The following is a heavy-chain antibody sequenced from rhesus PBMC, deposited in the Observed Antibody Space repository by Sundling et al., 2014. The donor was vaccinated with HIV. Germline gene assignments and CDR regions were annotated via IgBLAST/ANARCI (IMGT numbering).Heavy chain of an antibody. CDR3: ARVGGGVLVVVVTFDS. V-gene: IGHV4-92*01. D-gene: IGHD2-21*01. CDR1: GGSISSSNW. CDR2: ISGSGGST. Sequence: QVQLQESGPGLVKPSETLSLTCAVSGGSISSSNWWSWIRQPPGKGLEWIGRISGSGGSTSDNPSLKSRVTISKDTSKNQFSLRLKFVTAADTAVYYCARVGGGVLVVVVTFDSWGQGVLVTVSS. J-gene: IGHJ4*01.